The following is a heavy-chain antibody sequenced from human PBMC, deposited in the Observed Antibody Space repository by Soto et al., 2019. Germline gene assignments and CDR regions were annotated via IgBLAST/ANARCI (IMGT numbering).Heavy chain of an antibody. Sequence: QVQLVQSGAEVKKPGASEKVSCKASGYTFTSYGISWVRQAPGQGLEWMGWISAYNGNTKYAQKLQRRVTMTTDTSTSTAYMELRSLRSVVSAVYYCARVAYPPDYGCVYFDYWGQGTXVTVSS. D-gene: IGHD4-17*01. V-gene: IGHV1-18*01. J-gene: IGHJ4*02. CDR3: ARVAYPPDYGCVYFDY. CDR1: GYTFTSYG. CDR2: ISAYNGNT.